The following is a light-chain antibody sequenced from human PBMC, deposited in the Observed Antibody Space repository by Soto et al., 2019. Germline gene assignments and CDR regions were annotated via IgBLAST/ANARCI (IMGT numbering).Light chain of an antibody. CDR1: QSVSSN. V-gene: IGKV3-15*01. CDR3: QQNHDWPPLT. J-gene: IGKJ4*01. CDR2: DAS. Sequence: EIVMTQSPATLSVSPGERATLSCRASQSVSSNLAWYQQKPGQAPRLLIYDASTRATGIPARSSGSGSGTEFTLTISSLQSEDFAVYYCQQNHDWPPLTFGGGTKVDIK.